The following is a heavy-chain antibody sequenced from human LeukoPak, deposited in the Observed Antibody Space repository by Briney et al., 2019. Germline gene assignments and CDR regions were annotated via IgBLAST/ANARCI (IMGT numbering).Heavy chain of an antibody. V-gene: IGHV4-38-2*02. J-gene: IGHJ4*02. CDR3: ARKEHYDSWSEYLGDFDY. CDR1: GYSITSGYY. Sequence: SETLSLTCTVSGYSITSGYYWGWLRQPPGKGLEWIGSIYHSGSTHYNPSLNSRVTMSVDTSNNQVSLKLSSVTAADTAVYYCARKEHYDSWSEYLGDFDYWGQGTLVTVSS. D-gene: IGHD3-3*01. CDR2: IYHSGST.